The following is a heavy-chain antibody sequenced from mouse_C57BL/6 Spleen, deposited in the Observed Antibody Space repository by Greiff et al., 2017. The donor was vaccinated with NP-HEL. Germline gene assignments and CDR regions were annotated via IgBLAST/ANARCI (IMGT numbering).Heavy chain of an antibody. CDR3: TRDYYYGSSKV. Sequence: QVQLQQSGAELVRPGASVTLSCKASGYTFTDYEMHWVKQTPVHGLEWIGAIDPETGGTAYNQKFKGKAILTADKSSSTAYMELRSLTSEDSAVYYCTRDYYYGSSKVWGTGTTVTVSS. D-gene: IGHD1-1*01. CDR1: GYTFTDYE. V-gene: IGHV1-15*01. J-gene: IGHJ1*03. CDR2: IDPETGGT.